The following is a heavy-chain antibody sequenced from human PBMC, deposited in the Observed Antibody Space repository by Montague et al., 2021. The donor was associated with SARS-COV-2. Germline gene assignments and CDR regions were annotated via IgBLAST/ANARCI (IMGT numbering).Heavy chain of an antibody. V-gene: IGHV4-39*07. J-gene: IGHJ6*02. CDR2: IYYSGST. D-gene: IGHD3-3*01. Sequence: SETLSLTCTVSGGSISSSSYYWGWIRQPPGKGLEWIGSIYYSGSTYYNPSLKSRVSISVDTSSSQFSLYLTSVTAADAAVYYCARDQTVLEWIWYGMDVWGPGTTVTVSS. CDR3: ARDQTVLEWIWYGMDV. CDR1: GGSISSSSYY.